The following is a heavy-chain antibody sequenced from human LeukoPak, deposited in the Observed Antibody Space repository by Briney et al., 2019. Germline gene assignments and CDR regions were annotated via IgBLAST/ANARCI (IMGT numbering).Heavy chain of an antibody. J-gene: IGHJ4*02. D-gene: IGHD3-22*01. CDR1: GFTFSSYS. CDR3: ARDDGSGYQEFYFDY. V-gene: IGHV3-48*01. Sequence: GESLRLSCAASGFTFSSYSMNWVRQAPGKGLEWVSYISSSSSTIYYADSVKGRFTISRDNAKNSLYLQMNSLRAEDTAVYYCARDDGSGYQEFYFDYWGQGTLVTVSS. CDR2: ISSSSSTI.